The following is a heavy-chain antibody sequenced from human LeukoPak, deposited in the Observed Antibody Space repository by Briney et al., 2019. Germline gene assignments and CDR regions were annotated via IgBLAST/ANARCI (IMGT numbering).Heavy chain of an antibody. J-gene: IGHJ4*02. CDR3: ARGLFGWELFDY. Sequence: PSETLSLTCTVSGGSISSSSYYWGWIRQPPGKGLEWIGSIYYSGSTYYNPSLKSRVTISVDTSKNQFSLKLSSVTAADTAVYYCARGLFGWELFDYWGQGTLVTVSS. CDR1: GGSISSSSYY. CDR2: IYYSGST. V-gene: IGHV4-39*07. D-gene: IGHD1-26*01.